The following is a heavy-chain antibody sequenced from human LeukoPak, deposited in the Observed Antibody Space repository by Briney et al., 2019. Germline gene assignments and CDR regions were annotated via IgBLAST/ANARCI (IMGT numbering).Heavy chain of an antibody. V-gene: IGHV4-34*01. CDR3: ARALPGAARAYWFDP. CDR2: INHSGST. J-gene: IGHJ5*02. Sequence: SETLSLTCAVYGGSFSGYYWSWIRQPPGKGLEWIGEINHSGSTNYNPSLKSRVTISVDTSKNQFSLKLSSVTAADTAVYYCARALPGAARAYWFDPWGQGTLVTVSS. CDR1: GGSFSGYY. D-gene: IGHD6-6*01.